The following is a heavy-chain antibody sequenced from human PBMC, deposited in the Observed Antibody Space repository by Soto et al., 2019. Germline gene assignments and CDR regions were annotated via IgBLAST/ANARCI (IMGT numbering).Heavy chain of an antibody. CDR1: GGTFSSYA. V-gene: IGHV1-69*06. D-gene: IGHD3-10*01. CDR3: ARGVGELLPKLVYYYGMDV. Sequence: QVQLVQSGAEVKKPGSSVKVSCKASGGTFSSYAISWVRQAPGQGLEWMGGIIPIFGTANYAQKFQGRVTITADKSTSTAYMELSRLRSEDTAVYYCARGVGELLPKLVYYYGMDVWGQGTTVTVSS. CDR2: IIPIFGTA. J-gene: IGHJ6*02.